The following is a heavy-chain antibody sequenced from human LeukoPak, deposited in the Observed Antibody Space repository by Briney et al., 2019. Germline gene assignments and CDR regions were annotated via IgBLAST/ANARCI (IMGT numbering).Heavy chain of an antibody. Sequence: GGSLRLSCTASGFTFSHGMHWVRQAPGKGLEWVAFIRYDGSNKFYADSVKGRFTISRDNSKNTLYLQMNSLRAEDTAVYYCAKDWTDGITGTTLDSWGQGTLVTVSS. CDR1: GFTFSHG. CDR3: AKDWTDGITGTTLDS. CDR2: IRYDGSNK. V-gene: IGHV3-30*02. J-gene: IGHJ5*01. D-gene: IGHD1-7*01.